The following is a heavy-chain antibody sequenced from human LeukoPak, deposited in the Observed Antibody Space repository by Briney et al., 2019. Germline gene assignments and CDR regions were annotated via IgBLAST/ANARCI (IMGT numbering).Heavy chain of an antibody. CDR3: ARVYDILGSYFDY. V-gene: IGHV1-18*04. D-gene: IGHD3-9*01. J-gene: IGHJ4*02. Sequence: ASVKVSCKASGYTFTGYYMHWVRQAPGQGLEWMGWISAYNGNTNYAQKLQGRVTMTTDTSTSTAYMELRSLRSDDTAVYYCARVYDILGSYFDYWGQGTLVTVSS. CDR1: GYTFTGYY. CDR2: ISAYNGNT.